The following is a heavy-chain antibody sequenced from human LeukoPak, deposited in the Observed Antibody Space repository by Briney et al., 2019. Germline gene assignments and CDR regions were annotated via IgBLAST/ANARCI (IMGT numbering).Heavy chain of an antibody. D-gene: IGHD3-22*01. J-gene: IGHJ4*02. CDR2: ISSSGSTI. Sequence: GGSLRLSCAASGFTFSSYEMNWVRQAPGKGLEWVSYISSSGSTIYYADSMKGRFTISRDNAKKSLYLQMNSLRAEDTAVYYCARALYDGSGYYSHFDYWGQGTLVTVSS. V-gene: IGHV3-48*03. CDR1: GFTFSSYE. CDR3: ARALYDGSGYYSHFDY.